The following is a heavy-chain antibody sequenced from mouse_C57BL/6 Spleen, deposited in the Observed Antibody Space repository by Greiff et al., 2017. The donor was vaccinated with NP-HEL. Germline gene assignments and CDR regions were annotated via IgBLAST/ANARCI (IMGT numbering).Heavy chain of an antibody. D-gene: IGHD2-10*01. CDR1: GYTFTSYW. V-gene: IGHV1-69*01. CDR2: IDPSDSYT. CDR3: ARGGAYYGNYGYFDY. Sequence: QVQLQQPGAELVMPGASVKLSCKASGYTFTSYWMHWVKQRPGPGLEWIGEIDPSDSYTNYNQKFKGKSTLTVDKSSSTAYMQLSSLTSEDSAVYDWARGGAYYGNYGYFDYWGQGTTLTVSS. J-gene: IGHJ2*01.